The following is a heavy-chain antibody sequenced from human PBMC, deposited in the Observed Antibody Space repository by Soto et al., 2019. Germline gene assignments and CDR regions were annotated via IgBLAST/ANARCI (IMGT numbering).Heavy chain of an antibody. Sequence: GGSLRLSCAASGFTFSSYAMSWVRQAPGKGLEWVSAISGSGGSTYYADSVKGRFTISRDNSKNTLYLQMNSLRAEDTAVYYCAKDRVVSGWSPNTEDAFDIWGQGTMVTVSS. CDR1: GFTFSSYA. J-gene: IGHJ3*02. D-gene: IGHD6-19*01. V-gene: IGHV3-23*01. CDR3: AKDRVVSGWSPNTEDAFDI. CDR2: ISGSGGST.